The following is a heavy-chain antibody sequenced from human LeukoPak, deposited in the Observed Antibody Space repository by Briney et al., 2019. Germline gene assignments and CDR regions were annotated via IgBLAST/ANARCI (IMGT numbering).Heavy chain of an antibody. Sequence: PGGSLRLSCAASGFSFSSYWMHWVRQAPGKGLVWVSRINSDGRSTSYADSVKGRFTISRDNAKNTLYLQMNSLRAEDTAEYDCAASSAGPNWFDPWGQGTLVTVSS. J-gene: IGHJ5*02. D-gene: IGHD6-25*01. CDR2: INSDGRST. CDR3: AASSAGPNWFDP. CDR1: GFSFSSYW. V-gene: IGHV3-74*01.